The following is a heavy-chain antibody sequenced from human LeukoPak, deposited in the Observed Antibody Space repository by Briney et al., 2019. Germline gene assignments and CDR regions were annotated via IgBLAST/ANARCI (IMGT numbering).Heavy chain of an antibody. CDR3: ARPYYYDSRIDP. CDR2: MYYSGST. Sequence: SETLSLTCTVSGGSLSSGDYYWSWIRQPPGKGLEWIAYMYYSGSTYYNPSLKSRVTMSADTSKNQLSLKLSSVSAADTAVYYCARPYYYDSRIDPWGQGILVTVSP. D-gene: IGHD3-22*01. V-gene: IGHV4-30-4*01. J-gene: IGHJ5*02. CDR1: GGSLSSGDYY.